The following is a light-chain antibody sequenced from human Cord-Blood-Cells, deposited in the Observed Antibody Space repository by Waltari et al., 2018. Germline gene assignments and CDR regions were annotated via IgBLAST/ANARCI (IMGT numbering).Light chain of an antibody. CDR2: GAS. V-gene: IGKV3-15*01. CDR1: QSVSSN. J-gene: IGKJ4*01. Sequence: EIEMTQSPATLSVSPGERATLSCRASQSVSSNLAWYQQKPGQAPRLLIYGASTRATGIPARFSGSGSGTEFTLTISSLQSEDFAVYYCQQYNNWLSTFGGGTKVEIK. CDR3: QQYNNWLST.